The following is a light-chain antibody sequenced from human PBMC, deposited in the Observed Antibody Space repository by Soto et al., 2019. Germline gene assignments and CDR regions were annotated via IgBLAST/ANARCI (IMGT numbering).Light chain of an antibody. J-gene: IGKJ1*01. V-gene: IGKV1-5*01. CDR1: QSISSW. CDR3: QQYSNYWT. CDR2: DAS. Sequence: DIQMTQSPSTLSASVGDRVTITCRASQSISSWLAWYQQKPGKAPKLLIYDASSLESGVPSRFSGSGSGTEFTLTISSLQPDDFETYYCQQYSNYWTFGQVTKVEIK.